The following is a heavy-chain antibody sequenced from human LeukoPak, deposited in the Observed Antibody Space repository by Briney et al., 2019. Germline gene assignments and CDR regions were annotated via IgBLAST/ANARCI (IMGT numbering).Heavy chain of an antibody. J-gene: IGHJ4*02. CDR3: ARGTGLMVRGVQTRYYFDY. V-gene: IGHV1-8*01. CDR2: MNPNSGNT. D-gene: IGHD3-10*01. Sequence: ASVKVSCKASGYTFTSYDINWVRQATGQGLEWMGWMNPNSGNTGYAQKFQGRVTITRNTSISTAYMELSSLRSEDTAVYYCARGTGLMVRGVQTRYYFDYWGQGTLVTVSS. CDR1: GYTFTSYD.